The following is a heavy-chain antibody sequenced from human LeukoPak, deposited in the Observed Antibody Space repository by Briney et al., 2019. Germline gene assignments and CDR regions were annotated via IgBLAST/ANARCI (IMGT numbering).Heavy chain of an antibody. J-gene: IGHJ5*02. D-gene: IGHD3-3*01. CDR2: ITWNSGNI. CDR1: GFNFDDYA. V-gene: IGHV3-9*01. CDR3: ARAYVDFWSGYGWFDP. Sequence: PGRSLRHSCAASGFNFDDYAMHWVRQAPGKGLEWVSGITWNSGNIAYADSVKGRFTISRDNAKNTLYLQMNSLRAEDTAVYYCARAYVDFWSGYGWFDPWGQGTLVTVSS.